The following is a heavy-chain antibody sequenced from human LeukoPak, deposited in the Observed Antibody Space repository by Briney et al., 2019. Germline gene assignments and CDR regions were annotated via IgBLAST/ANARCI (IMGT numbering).Heavy chain of an antibody. CDR2: ISYDGSNE. V-gene: IGHV3-30*18. J-gene: IGHJ4*02. CDR1: GFTFSSYG. CDR3: AKDGYSSGPGYFDY. D-gene: IGHD6-19*01. Sequence: GGSLRLSCAASGFTFSSYGMHWVRQAPGKGLEWVALISYDGSNEYYADSVRGRFTISRDNSKNTLYLQMNSLRGEDTAVYYCAKDGYSSGPGYFDYWGQGTLVTVSS.